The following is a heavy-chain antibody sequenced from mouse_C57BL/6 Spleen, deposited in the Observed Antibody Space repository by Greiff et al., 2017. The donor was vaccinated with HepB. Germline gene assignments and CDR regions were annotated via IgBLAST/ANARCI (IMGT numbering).Heavy chain of an antibody. CDR2: IDPSDSYT. CDR3: ARSYSNPWYFDV. J-gene: IGHJ1*03. CDR1: GYTFTSYW. Sequence: QVQLQQPGAELVKPGASVKLSCKASGYTFTSYWMQWVKQRPGQGLEWIGEIDPSDSYTNYNQKLKGKATLTVDTSSRTAYMQLSSLTSEDSAVYYCARSYSNPWYFDVWGTGTTVTVSS. D-gene: IGHD2-5*01. V-gene: IGHV1-50*01.